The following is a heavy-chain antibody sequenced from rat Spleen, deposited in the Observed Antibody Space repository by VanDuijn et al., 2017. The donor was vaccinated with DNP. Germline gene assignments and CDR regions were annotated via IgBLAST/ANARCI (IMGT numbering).Heavy chain of an antibody. CDR2: ISSRGGST. CDR3: ARPGLGTIDY. V-gene: IGHV5-22*01. D-gene: IGHD4-2*01. Sequence: EVQLVESGGGLVQPGRSLKLSCAASGFSFSDYDMAWVRQAPPQGLEWVTAISSRGGSTYYRDSVKGRFTVSRDNTQSRLYLQMNSLRSEDMATYYCARPGLGTIDYWGQGVMVTVSS. J-gene: IGHJ2*01. CDR1: GFSFSDYD.